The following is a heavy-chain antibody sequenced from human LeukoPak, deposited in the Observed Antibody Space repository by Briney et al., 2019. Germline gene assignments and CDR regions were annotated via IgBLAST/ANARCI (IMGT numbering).Heavy chain of an antibody. V-gene: IGHV3-74*01. CDR1: GFTFRRHW. CDR2: INGDGSAT. CDR3: AREEEMATNTDY. D-gene: IGHD5-24*01. J-gene: IGHJ4*02. Sequence: GGSLRLSCAASGFTFRRHWMHWVRQAPGKGLVWVSRINGDGSATYYADSVKGRFSISRDNPKNTLYLHMHSLRADDTAVYYCAREEEMATNTDYWGQGTLVTVSS.